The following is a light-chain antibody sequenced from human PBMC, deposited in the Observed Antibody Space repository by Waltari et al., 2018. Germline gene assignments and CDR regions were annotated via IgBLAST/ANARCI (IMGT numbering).Light chain of an antibody. CDR1: SSDVGGYNY. Sequence: SALPHPASVSGSPGPSITIPCTGTSSDVGGYNYVSWYQQHPGKAPKLMIYDVSNRPSGVSNRFSGSKSGNTASLTISGLQAEDEADYYCSSYTSSSTLVFGGGTKLTVL. CDR2: DVS. V-gene: IGLV2-14*03. CDR3: SSYTSSSTLV. J-gene: IGLJ2*01.